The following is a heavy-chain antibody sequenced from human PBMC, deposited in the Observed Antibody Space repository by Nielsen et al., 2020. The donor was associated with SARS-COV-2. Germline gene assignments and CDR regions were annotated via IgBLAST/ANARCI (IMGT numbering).Heavy chain of an antibody. Sequence: WVRQAPGQGLEWMGGIIPIFGTANYAQKFQGRVTFTRYTSASTAYMELSSLRSEDTAVYYCARAPSLYCSSSSFYYYNWFDPWGQGTLVTVSS. V-gene: IGHV1-69*05. J-gene: IGHJ5*02. D-gene: IGHD2-2*01. CDR2: IIPIFGTA. CDR3: ARAPSLYCSSSSFYYYNWFDP.